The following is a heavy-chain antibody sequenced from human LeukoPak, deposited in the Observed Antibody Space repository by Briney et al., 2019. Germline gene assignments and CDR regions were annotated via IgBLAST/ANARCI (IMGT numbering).Heavy chain of an antibody. J-gene: IGHJ4*02. D-gene: IGHD2-2*01. CDR2: ISAYNGNT. Sequence: ASVKVSCKASGGTFSSYAISWVRQAPGQGLEWMGWISAYNGNTNYAQKLQGRVTMTTDTSTSTAYMELRSLRSDATAVYYCAIVVPAAPTLDYWGPGTLVTVSS. CDR1: GGTFSSYA. V-gene: IGHV1-18*01. CDR3: AIVVPAAPTLDY.